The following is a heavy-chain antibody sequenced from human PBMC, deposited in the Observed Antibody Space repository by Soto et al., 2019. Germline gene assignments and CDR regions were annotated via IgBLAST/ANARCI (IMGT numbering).Heavy chain of an antibody. CDR1: VNSHAELS. CDR2: MNPRSGGT. CDR3: AKGDHRNLYPLHP. Sequence: SGKPSCEVSVNSHAELSRHWGRQAPGQGHEWMGWMNPRSGGTKYAQAFQDRVTMTRDASISTAYMEVTSLRHGDTAVYFCAKGDHRNLYPLHPWSPAAL. V-gene: IGHV1-2*02. J-gene: IGHJ5*02. D-gene: IGHD3-16*02.